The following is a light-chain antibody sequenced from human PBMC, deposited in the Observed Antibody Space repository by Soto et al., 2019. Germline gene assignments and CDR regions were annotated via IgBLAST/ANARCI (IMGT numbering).Light chain of an antibody. J-gene: IGKJ2*01. CDR3: QQYGNSPTT. CDR1: QTVSSSS. Sequence: EIVLTQSPVTLSLSPGERVTLSCRASQTVSSSSLAWYQQKPGQAPRLLIYGGSSRATGIPDSFSGSGSGTGFTLTISRLEPEDFAVYYCQQYGNSPTTFGQGTKVDIK. CDR2: GGS. V-gene: IGKV3-20*01.